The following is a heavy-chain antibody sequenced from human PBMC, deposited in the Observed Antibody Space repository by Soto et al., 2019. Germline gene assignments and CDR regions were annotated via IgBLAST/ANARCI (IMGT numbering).Heavy chain of an antibody. CDR2: ISSTSSYI. J-gene: IGHJ5*02. V-gene: IGHV3-21*01. CDR1: GFTFSTYT. CDR3: ARAPNVWNWLDP. Sequence: EVQLVQSGGGLVKPGGSLRLSCAASGFTFSTYTMHWVRQAPGKGLEWVSSISSTSSYIYYADSVKGRFTISKDSARDSLFLQMNSLRVEDTAVYYCARAPNVWNWLDPWGQGTLVTVSS.